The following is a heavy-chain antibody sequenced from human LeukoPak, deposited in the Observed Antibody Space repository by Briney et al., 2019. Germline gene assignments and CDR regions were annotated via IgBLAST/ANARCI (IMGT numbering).Heavy chain of an antibody. CDR2: IKPDGSEK. Sequence: GGSLRLSCAASGFTFSTYWMTWVRQAPGKGLEWVAIIKPDGSEKYYVDSVKGRFTISRDNAENSLFLQMNGLRPEDTAVFYCARGQYTDGLSYWGQGALVTVAS. V-gene: IGHV3-7*03. CDR3: ARGQYTDGLSY. J-gene: IGHJ4*02. CDR1: GFTFSTYW. D-gene: IGHD5-24*01.